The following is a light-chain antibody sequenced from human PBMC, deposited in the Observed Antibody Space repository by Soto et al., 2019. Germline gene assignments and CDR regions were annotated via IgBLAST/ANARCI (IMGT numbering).Light chain of an antibody. CDR2: GAS. CDR1: QSISSSY. V-gene: IGKV3-20*01. CDR3: QQYGGSPPYT. Sequence: EIVLTQSPGTLSLSPGERATLSCRASQSISSSYFAWYQQKPGQAPRLLIYGASSRATGIPDRFSGSGSGTDXXXXXXXXXXXDFAVYYCQQYGGSPPYTFGQGTKLEIK. J-gene: IGKJ2*01.